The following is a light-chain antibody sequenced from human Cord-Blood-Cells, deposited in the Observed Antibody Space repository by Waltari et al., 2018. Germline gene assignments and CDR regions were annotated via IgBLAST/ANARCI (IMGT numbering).Light chain of an antibody. J-gene: IGKJ5*01. V-gene: IGKV3-11*01. CDR1: QSVSSY. CDR3: QQRSNWPPIT. CDR2: DAS. Sequence: IVLTQSPATLSLSPGERATLYCRASQSVSSYLAWYQQKPGQAPRRLIYDASNRATGIPARFSGSGSGTDFTLTISSLEPEDFAVYYCQQRSNWPPITFGQGTRLEIK.